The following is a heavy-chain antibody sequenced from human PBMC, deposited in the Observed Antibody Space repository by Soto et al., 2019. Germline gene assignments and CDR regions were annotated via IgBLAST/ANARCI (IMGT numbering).Heavy chain of an antibody. Sequence: GGSLRLSCAASGFTLSNYAMTWVRQAPGKGLKWVSAISGSGGSTYYADSVKGRFTISRDNSKNTLYLQMNSLRAEDTAVYYCAKDFPYSKRGPFDYWGQGTLVTVSS. V-gene: IGHV3-23*01. J-gene: IGHJ4*02. D-gene: IGHD4-4*01. CDR3: AKDFPYSKRGPFDY. CDR2: ISGSGGST. CDR1: GFTLSNYA.